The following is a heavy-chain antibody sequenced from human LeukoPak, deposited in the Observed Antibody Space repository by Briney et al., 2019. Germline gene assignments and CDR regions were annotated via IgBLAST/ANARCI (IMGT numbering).Heavy chain of an antibody. CDR2: ISGRDGRT. D-gene: IGHD6-13*01. V-gene: IGHV3-23*01. CDR3: STSPSFGSSWYQFNY. J-gene: IGHJ4*02. Sequence: LPGGSLRLSCAASGFTFSSYAMSWVRQAPGRGLEWVSAISGRDGRTYYTDSVKGRFTISRDNSRDTLYLQMNSLRAEDTAVYYCSTSPSFGSSWYQFNYWGQGTLVTVSS. CDR1: GFTFSSYA.